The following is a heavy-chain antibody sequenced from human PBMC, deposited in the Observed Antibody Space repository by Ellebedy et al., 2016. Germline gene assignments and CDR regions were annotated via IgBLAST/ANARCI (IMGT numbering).Heavy chain of an antibody. CDR2: IYSGGST. Sequence: GESLKISCAASGFTVSSNYMSWVRQAPGKGLEWVSVIYSGGSTNYADSVKGRFTISRDTSKNTLYLQMNSLRAEDMAVYYCARVHKGYWGQGTLVTVSS. J-gene: IGHJ4*02. V-gene: IGHV3-66*01. CDR3: ARVHKGY. CDR1: GFTVSSNY.